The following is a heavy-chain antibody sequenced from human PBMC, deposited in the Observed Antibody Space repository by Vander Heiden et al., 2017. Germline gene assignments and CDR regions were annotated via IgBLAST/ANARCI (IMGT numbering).Heavy chain of an antibody. V-gene: IGHV3-21*01. D-gene: IGHD3-3*01. CDR3: ARALNVLRFLGYFDY. J-gene: IGHJ4*02. Sequence: EVQLVESGGGLVKPGGSLRLSCAASGFTFSSYSMTWVRQATGKGLDWVSSISSSSSYIYYADSVKGRFTISRDNAKNSRYLQMNSLRAEDTAVYYCARALNVLRFLGYFDYWGQGTLVTVSS. CDR2: ISSSSSYI. CDR1: GFTFSSYS.